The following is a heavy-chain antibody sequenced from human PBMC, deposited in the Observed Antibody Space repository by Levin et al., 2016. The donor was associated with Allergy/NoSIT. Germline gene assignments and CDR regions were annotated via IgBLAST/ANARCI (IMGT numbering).Heavy chain of an antibody. D-gene: IGHD5-12*01. J-gene: IGHJ4*02. CDR3: ASLWGYPAFDY. Sequence: WIRQPPGKGLEWVSYISSSGSTIYYADSVKGRFTISRDNAKNSLYLQMNSLRAEDTAVYYCASLWGYPAFDYWGQGTLVTVSS. CDR2: ISSSGSTI. V-gene: IGHV3-48*03.